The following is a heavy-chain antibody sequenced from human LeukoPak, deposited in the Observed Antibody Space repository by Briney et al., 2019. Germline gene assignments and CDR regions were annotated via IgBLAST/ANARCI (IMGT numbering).Heavy chain of an antibody. D-gene: IGHD3-3*02. CDR1: GFIFIGYG. CDR2: IRPDGHNK. CDR3: AKEGAASWDVDV. J-gene: IGHJ6*04. Sequence: GGSLRLSCAASGFIFIGYGMHWVRQAPGKGPEWVAFIRPDGHNKYYADSVKGRFMISRDDSKNTVDLQMNSLRGDDTAMYYCAKEGAASWDVDVWGKGTTVTVSS. V-gene: IGHV3-30*02.